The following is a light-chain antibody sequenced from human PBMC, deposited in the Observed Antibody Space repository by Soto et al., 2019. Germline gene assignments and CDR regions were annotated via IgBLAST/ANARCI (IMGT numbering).Light chain of an antibody. Sequence: QSVLTQPPSVSAAPGQKVTISCSGSSSNVGNHYVSWYQQLPGIAPKLLIYDDNKRPSGIPDRFSASKSGTSATLDITGLQTGDEADYHCGAWDSSLSAGVFGGGTKLTVL. J-gene: IGLJ2*01. CDR2: DDN. CDR1: SSNVGNHY. V-gene: IGLV1-51*01. CDR3: GAWDSSLSAGV.